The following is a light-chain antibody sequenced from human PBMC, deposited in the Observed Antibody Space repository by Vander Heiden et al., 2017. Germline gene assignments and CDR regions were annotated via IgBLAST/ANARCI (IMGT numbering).Light chain of an antibody. CDR2: GAS. Sequence: NVLTQSPGTLSLSPGQRATLSCRARQSLSRNFLAWYQQKPGQSPRLLIYGASNRASGTPDRFSGSGSGTAFTLTISRLEPEDFAVYFCQQYDKLPLTFGGGTKVDLK. J-gene: IGKJ4*01. V-gene: IGKV3-20*01. CDR1: QSLSRNF. CDR3: QQYDKLPLT.